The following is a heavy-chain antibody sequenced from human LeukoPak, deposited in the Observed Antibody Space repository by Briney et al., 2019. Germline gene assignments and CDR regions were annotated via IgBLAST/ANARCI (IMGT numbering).Heavy chain of an antibody. D-gene: IGHD3-10*01. J-gene: IGHJ4*02. V-gene: IGHV1-46*01. Sequence: ASVKVSCKASGYTFTSYYMHSVRQAPGQGLECLGIINPSGGSTSYAQKFQGRVTMTRDTSTSTVYMELSSLRSEDTAVYYCATQYGSDAYYFDYWGQGTLVTVSS. CDR1: GYTFTSYY. CDR2: INPSGGST. CDR3: ATQYGSDAYYFDY.